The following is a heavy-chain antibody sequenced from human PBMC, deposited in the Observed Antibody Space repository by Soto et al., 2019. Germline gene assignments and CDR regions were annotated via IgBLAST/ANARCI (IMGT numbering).Heavy chain of an antibody. CDR3: ARDVGYYDSSGYSGTPNWLDP. Sequence: SETLSLTCTVSGGSISSGDYYWSWIRQPPGKGLEWIGYIYYSGSTYYNPSLKSRVTISVDTSKNQSSLKLSSVTAADTAVYYCARDVGYYDSSGYSGTPNWLDPWGQGTLVTVSS. J-gene: IGHJ5*02. V-gene: IGHV4-30-4*01. CDR1: GGSISSGDYY. D-gene: IGHD3-22*01. CDR2: IYYSGST.